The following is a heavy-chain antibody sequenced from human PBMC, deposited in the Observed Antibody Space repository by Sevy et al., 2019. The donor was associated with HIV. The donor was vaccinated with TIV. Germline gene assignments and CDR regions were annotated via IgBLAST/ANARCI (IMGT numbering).Heavy chain of an antibody. V-gene: IGHV3-7*01. CDR1: GFTFSSYW. CDR3: ARAQQVTMLVVIGGLYFDF. CDR2: IKQDMSEK. J-gene: IGHJ4*02. Sequence: GGALRLSCAASGFTFSSYWMTLVRQAPGKGLEWVANIKQDMSEKYYADSVKGRFTISGDNARNSQYLQMESLRAEDTAVYYCARAQQVTMLVVIGGLYFDFWGQGTLVTVSS. D-gene: IGHD3-22*01.